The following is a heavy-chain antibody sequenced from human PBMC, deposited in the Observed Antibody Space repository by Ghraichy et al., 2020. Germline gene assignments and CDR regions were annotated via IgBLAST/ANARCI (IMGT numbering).Heavy chain of an antibody. CDR1: GFTFSSYS. D-gene: IGHD6-19*01. J-gene: IGHJ6*02. CDR3: ARDVGSGWHNCGMDV. V-gene: IGHV3-7*01. CDR2: IKEDGSEK. Sequence: GGSLRLSCAASGFTFSSYSMSWVRQAPGKGLEWVANIKEDGSEKYYVDSVKGRFTISRDNAKNSLYLQMNSLRAEDTAVYYCARDVGSGWHNCGMDVWGQGTTVTVSS.